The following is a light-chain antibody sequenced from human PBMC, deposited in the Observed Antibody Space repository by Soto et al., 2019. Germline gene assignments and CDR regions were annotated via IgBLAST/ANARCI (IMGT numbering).Light chain of an antibody. CDR2: GSS. J-gene: IGKJ1*01. CDR3: QQYNNWPQT. Sequence: ETVMTQSPATLSVSPGKRATLSCRASQSVSSNLAWYQQKPGQAPRLLIYGSSTRATGIPARFTGRGSGTEYTLTISSLQSEDFAVYYCQQYNNWPQTFGQGTKVEI. CDR1: QSVSSN. V-gene: IGKV3D-15*01.